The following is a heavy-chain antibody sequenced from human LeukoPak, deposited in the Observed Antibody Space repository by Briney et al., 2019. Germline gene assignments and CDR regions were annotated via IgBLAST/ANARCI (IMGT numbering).Heavy chain of an antibody. J-gene: IGHJ4*02. CDR1: GGSFSGYY. D-gene: IGHD6-13*01. CDR2: IYYSGST. V-gene: IGHV4-59*01. CDR3: ARAPTGDSSSWYTFPYFDY. Sequence: PSETLSLTCAVYGGSFSGYYWSWIRQPPGKGLEWIGYIYYSGSTNYNPSLKSRVTISVDTSKNQFSLKLSSVTAADTAVYYCARAPTGDSSSWYTFPYFDYWGQGALVTVSS.